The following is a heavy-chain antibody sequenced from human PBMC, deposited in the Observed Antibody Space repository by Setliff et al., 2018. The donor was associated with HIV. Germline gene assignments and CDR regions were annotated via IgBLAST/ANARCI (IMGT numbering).Heavy chain of an antibody. CDR1: GYTFTEFY. J-gene: IGHJ4*02. Sequence: ASVKVSCKASGYTFTEFYVHWVRQAPGEGLALIGWIYPNTGGTNYAQKFQGRVTMTRDTSIRTAYMELRMLTSDDTAIYYCTRSTTADWGQGTMVTVSS. D-gene: IGHD4-17*01. CDR3: TRSTTAD. CDR2: IYPNTGGT. V-gene: IGHV1-2*02.